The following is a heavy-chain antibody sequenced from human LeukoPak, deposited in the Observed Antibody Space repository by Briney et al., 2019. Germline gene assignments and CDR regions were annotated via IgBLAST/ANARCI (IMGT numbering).Heavy chain of an antibody. Sequence: GASVKVSCKASGYPFTSYNVNWVRQATGQGLEWMGWMNTNSGNTGYSQNFQGRVTMTRDTSISTAYMELSSLMSEDTAVYYCARGLPKAVFGVVIEDWGQGTQVTVSS. CDR3: ARGLPKAVFGVVIED. CDR1: GYPFTSYN. CDR2: MNTNSGNT. D-gene: IGHD3-3*01. J-gene: IGHJ1*01. V-gene: IGHV1-8*01.